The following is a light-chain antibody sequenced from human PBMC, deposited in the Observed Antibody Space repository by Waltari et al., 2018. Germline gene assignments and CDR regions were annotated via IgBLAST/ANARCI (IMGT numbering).Light chain of an antibody. CDR1: SSDVGGYNY. V-gene: IGLV2-8*01. CDR2: EVS. Sequence: QSALTQPPSASGSPGQSVTISCPGTSSDVGGYNYVSWYQQHPGKAPKLMIYEVSQRPSGFPDRCSGSKPGDTASLTVSGLQAEDEADYYCSSFAGTNNFVVFGGGTKLTV. CDR3: SSFAGTNNFVV. J-gene: IGLJ2*01.